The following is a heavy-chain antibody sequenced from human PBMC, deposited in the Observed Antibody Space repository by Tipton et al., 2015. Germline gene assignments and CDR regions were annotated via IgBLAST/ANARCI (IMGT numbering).Heavy chain of an antibody. Sequence: SLRLSCAGSGFTFSRHWMSWVRQAPGKGLEWVANIKDDGSEKFYVDSVEGRFTISRDNAKNSLYLQMNSLRGEDTAVYKCARVVYTSSGWYDNWGQGTLVTVSS. D-gene: IGHD6-13*01. V-gene: IGHV3-7*01. J-gene: IGHJ5*02. CDR3: ARVVYTSSGWYDN. CDR1: GFTFSRHW. CDR2: IKDDGSEK.